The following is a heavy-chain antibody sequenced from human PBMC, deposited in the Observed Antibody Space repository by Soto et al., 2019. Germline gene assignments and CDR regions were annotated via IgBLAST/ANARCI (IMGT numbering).Heavy chain of an antibody. CDR3: ARAGTPYLVHHY. Sequence: GGSRRRCCGPCGFTFCSHAMHWVRQAPGKGLEWVAVIWYDGSKKYYADSVKGRFTISRDNFKDTLYLQMDSLRADVTAAYYCARAGTPYLVHHYCGQGT. V-gene: IGHV3-33*01. J-gene: IGHJ4*02. CDR1: GFTFCSHA. D-gene: IGHD6-13*01. CDR2: IWYDGSKK.